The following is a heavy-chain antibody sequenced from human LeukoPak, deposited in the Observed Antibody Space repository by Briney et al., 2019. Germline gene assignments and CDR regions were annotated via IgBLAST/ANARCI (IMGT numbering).Heavy chain of an antibody. Sequence: PGGSLRLSCAASGFTFSSYEMNWVRQAPGKGLEWVSYISSSGSTIYYADSVKGRFTISRDKSKNTLYLQMNSLRAEDTAIYYCAKEVYSGYRDWGQGTLVTVSS. V-gene: IGHV3-48*03. CDR2: ISSSGSTI. D-gene: IGHD5-12*01. CDR1: GFTFSSYE. CDR3: AKEVYSGYRD. J-gene: IGHJ4*02.